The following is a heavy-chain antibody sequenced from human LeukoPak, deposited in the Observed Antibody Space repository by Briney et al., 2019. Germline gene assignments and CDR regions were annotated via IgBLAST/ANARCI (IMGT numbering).Heavy chain of an antibody. CDR3: ARDKAMNY. Sequence: GGSLRLSCAASGFPFSNVWMSWVRQAPGKGLEWVSSISSSSSYIYYADSVKGRFTISRDNAKNSLYLQMNSLRAEDTAVYYCARDKAMNYWGQGTLVTVSS. J-gene: IGHJ4*02. V-gene: IGHV3-21*01. CDR2: ISSSSSYI. CDR1: GFPFSNVW.